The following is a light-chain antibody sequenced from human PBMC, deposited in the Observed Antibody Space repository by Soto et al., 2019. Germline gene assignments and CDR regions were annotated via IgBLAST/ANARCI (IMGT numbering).Light chain of an antibody. Sequence: SVLTQPPSVSGAPGQRVTLSCTGSSSNIGAGYDVHWYQQLPGTAPKLLIYGNSNRPSGVPDRFSGSKSGTSASLAITGLQAEDEAGYYCQSYDSSLSGVVFGGGTKLTVL. V-gene: IGLV1-40*01. CDR1: SSNIGAGYD. CDR3: QSYDSSLSGVV. J-gene: IGLJ2*01. CDR2: GNS.